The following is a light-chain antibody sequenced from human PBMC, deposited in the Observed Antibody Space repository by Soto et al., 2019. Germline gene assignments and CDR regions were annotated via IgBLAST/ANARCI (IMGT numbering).Light chain of an antibody. CDR3: SSYTSSSTLV. CDR1: SSDVGAYDY. CDR2: DVS. V-gene: IGLV2-14*03. J-gene: IGLJ1*01. Sequence: QSVLPQPASVSGSPGQSITVSCTGTSSDVGAYDYVSWYQHHPGKAPKLMIYDVSYRPSGVSNRFSGSKSGNTASLTISGLQAEDEADYYCSSYTSSSTLVFGTGTKVTVL.